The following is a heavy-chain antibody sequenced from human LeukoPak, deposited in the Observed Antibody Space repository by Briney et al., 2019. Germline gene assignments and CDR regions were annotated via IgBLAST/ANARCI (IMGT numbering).Heavy chain of an antibody. CDR2: IDDGSSYM. D-gene: IGHD3-22*01. CDR3: AKRGVVIRVILVGFHKEAYYFDS. J-gene: IGHJ4*02. V-gene: IGHV3-21*04. CDR1: GFTFSRYS. Sequence: GGSLRLSCVASGFTFSRYSMSWVRQAPGGGMEWVSYIDDGSSYMSYADSVKGRFTISRDNPKNTLYLQMNRLRAEDTAVYFCAKRGVVIRVILVGFHKEAYYFDSWGQGALVTVSS.